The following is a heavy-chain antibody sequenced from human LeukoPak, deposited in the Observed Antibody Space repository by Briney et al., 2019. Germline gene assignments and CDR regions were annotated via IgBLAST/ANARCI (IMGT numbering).Heavy chain of an antibody. D-gene: IGHD3-3*01. CDR1: GYSFTSYW. Sequence: GESLKNSCKGSGYSFTSYWIGWVRQMPGKGLEWMGIIYPGDSDTRYSPSFQGQVTISADKSISTTYLQWSSLKASDTAMYYCARHNTIFGVVGNLDPWGQGTLVTVSS. V-gene: IGHV5-51*01. CDR2: IYPGDSDT. CDR3: ARHNTIFGVVGNLDP. J-gene: IGHJ5*02.